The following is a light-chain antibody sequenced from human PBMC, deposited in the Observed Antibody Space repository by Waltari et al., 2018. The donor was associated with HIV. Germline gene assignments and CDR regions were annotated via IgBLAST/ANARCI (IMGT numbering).Light chain of an antibody. CDR2: FAS. CDR1: QHIDNR. Sequence: DSPMPKFPSTLSASVGDRGTITCRARQHIDNRMAWYQQKPGKAQNLLIYFASTIQRGVPSRFSGTGSGAEFTLTISSLQPDDFATYYCQGGNGYFGQGTKVEVK. V-gene: IGKV1-5*03. J-gene: IGKJ2*01. CDR3: QGGNGY.